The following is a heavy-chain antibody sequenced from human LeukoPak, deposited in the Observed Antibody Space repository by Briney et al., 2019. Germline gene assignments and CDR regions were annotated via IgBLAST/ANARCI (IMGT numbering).Heavy chain of an antibody. CDR2: IYYSGST. CDR1: GGSISSGDYY. Sequence: SETLSLTCTVSGGSISSGDYYWSWIRQPPGKGLEWIGYIYYSGSTYYNPSLKNRVTISVDTSKNQFSLKLSSVTAADTAVYYCARASEDYSNLLDRWGQGTLVTVSS. J-gene: IGHJ4*02. CDR3: ARASEDYSNLLDR. V-gene: IGHV4-30-4*08. D-gene: IGHD4-11*01.